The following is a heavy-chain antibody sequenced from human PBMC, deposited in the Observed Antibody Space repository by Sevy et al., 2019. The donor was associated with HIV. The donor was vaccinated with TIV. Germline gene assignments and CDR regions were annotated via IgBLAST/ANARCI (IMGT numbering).Heavy chain of an antibody. CDR1: GFTFSIYA. Sequence: GGSLRLSCAASGFTFSIYAMHWVRQAPGKGLEWVAVISYDGSNKYYADSVKGRFTISRDNSKNTLYLQMNSLRAEDTAGYYCARDTVFCSGGSWYSYDYYGMDVWGQGTTVTVSS. CDR2: ISYDGSNK. CDR3: ARDTVFCSGGSWYSYDYYGMDV. D-gene: IGHD2-15*01. V-gene: IGHV3-30-3*01. J-gene: IGHJ6*02.